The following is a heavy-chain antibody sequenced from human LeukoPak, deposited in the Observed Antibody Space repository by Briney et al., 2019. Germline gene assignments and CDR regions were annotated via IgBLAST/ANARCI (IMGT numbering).Heavy chain of an antibody. Sequence: GGSLRLSCAASGFTFSSYSMNWVRQAPGKGPDWVSSISSSSSSIYYADSMKGRFTISRDNVKNLLFLQMNSLRAEDTAIYYCARDRKGRTYGDPYWFFDLWGRGTLVSVSS. CDR2: ISSSSSSI. CDR3: ARDRKGRTYGDPYWFFDL. CDR1: GFTFSSYS. V-gene: IGHV3-21*06. J-gene: IGHJ2*01. D-gene: IGHD4-17*01.